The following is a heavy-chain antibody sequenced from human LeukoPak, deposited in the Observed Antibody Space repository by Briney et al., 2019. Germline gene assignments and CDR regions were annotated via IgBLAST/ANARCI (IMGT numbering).Heavy chain of an antibody. Sequence: GGSLRLSCAASGFTFSDYSLNWVRQAPGKGLEWVSYISSTSNTIHYADSVKGRFTISRDNAKNSLYLQMNSLRAEDTAVYYCARVTTSGSYKFDYWGQGTLVTVSS. CDR2: ISSTSNTI. J-gene: IGHJ4*02. CDR3: ARVTTSGSYKFDY. D-gene: IGHD3-10*01. CDR1: GFTFSDYS. V-gene: IGHV3-48*04.